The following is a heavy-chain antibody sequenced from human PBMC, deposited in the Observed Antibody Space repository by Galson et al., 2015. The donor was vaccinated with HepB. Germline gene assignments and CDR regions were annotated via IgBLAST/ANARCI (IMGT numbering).Heavy chain of an antibody. CDR3: AHSLILMWFGDHGNWFDS. CDR1: GFSLNTNGVA. CDR2: IYWDDDK. J-gene: IGHJ5*01. D-gene: IGHD3-10*01. Sequence: PALVKPTQTLTLTCTFSGFSLNTNGVAVGWIRPPPGKALEWLALIYWDDDKRYSPSLKSRLAITKDTSKNQVVLTMTSMDPVDTATYYCAHSLILMWFGDHGNWFDSWGQGTLVTGSS. V-gene: IGHV2-5*02.